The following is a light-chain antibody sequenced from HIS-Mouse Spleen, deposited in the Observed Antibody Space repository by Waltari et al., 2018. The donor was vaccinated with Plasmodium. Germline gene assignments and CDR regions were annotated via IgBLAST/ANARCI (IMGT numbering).Light chain of an antibody. V-gene: IGLV3-1*01. CDR1: QFGVTY. J-gene: IGLJ2*01. CDR3: QAWDSSTVV. Sequence: SYELTQPPSVSVSPGQTASIPCSGDQFGVTYACWYQQKPGQSPVLVIYQDSKRPSGIPERFSGSNSGNTATLTISGTQAMDEADYYCQAWDSSTVVFGGGTKLTVL. CDR2: QDS.